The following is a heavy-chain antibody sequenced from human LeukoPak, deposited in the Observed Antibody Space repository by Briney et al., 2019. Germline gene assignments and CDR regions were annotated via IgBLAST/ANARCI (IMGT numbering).Heavy chain of an antibody. Sequence: GGSLRLSCAASGFMFSSYWMGWVRQAPGKGLEWVANIYQYGSEKDYVDSVKGRFTISRDNYNNSLFLEMNSLRAEDTAVYYCARPSYASGSFFDYWGQGTLVTVSS. CDR1: GFMFSSYW. D-gene: IGHD3-10*01. CDR3: ARPSYASGSFFDY. J-gene: IGHJ4*02. CDR2: IYQYGSEK. V-gene: IGHV3-7*05.